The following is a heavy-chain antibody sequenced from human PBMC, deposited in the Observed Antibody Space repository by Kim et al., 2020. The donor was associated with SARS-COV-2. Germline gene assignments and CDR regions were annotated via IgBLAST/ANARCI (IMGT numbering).Heavy chain of an antibody. Sequence: SETLSLTCTVSGGSISSYYWSWIRQPPGKGLEWIGYIYYSGSTNYNPSLKSRVTISVDTSKNQFSLKLSSVTAADTAVYYCARHSCSSTSCYTTYYYYMDVWGKGTTVTVSS. D-gene: IGHD2-2*02. V-gene: IGHV4-59*08. CDR2: IYYSGST. CDR1: GGSISSYY. J-gene: IGHJ6*03. CDR3: ARHSCSSTSCYTTYYYYMDV.